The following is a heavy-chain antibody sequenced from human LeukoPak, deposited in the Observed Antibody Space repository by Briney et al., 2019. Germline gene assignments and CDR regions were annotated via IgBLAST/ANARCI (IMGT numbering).Heavy chain of an antibody. J-gene: IGHJ4*02. Sequence: SETLSLTCTVSGGSISGYYWSWIRQPPGKGLEWIGYFYYSGSTNYNPSLKSRVTISVDTSKNQFSLKLSSVTAADTAVYYCARLRVSGSYLYYFDYWGQGTLVTVSS. CDR2: FYYSGST. CDR3: ARLRVSGSYLYYFDY. D-gene: IGHD1-26*01. CDR1: GGSISGYY. V-gene: IGHV4-59*08.